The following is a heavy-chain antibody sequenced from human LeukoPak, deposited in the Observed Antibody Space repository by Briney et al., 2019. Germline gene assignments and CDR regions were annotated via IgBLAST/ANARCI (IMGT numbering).Heavy chain of an antibody. CDR3: AKDRTVGASYWYFDL. V-gene: IGHV3-21*01. CDR1: GFTFSSYS. CDR2: ISSSSSYI. J-gene: IGHJ2*01. D-gene: IGHD1-26*01. Sequence: GGSLRLSCAASGFTFSSYSMNWVRQAPGKGLEWVSSISSSSSYIYYADSVKGRFTISRDNAKNSLYLQMNSLRAEDTAVYYCAKDRTVGASYWYFDLWGRGTLVTVSS.